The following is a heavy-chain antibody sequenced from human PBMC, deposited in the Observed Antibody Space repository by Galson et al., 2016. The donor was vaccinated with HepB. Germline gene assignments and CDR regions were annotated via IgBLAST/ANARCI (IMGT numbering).Heavy chain of an antibody. Sequence: VKVSCKASGYSFTSYGVSWVRQAPGQGLEWMGWITAYNGDTNYAQKLQGRVTLTTDTSTSTAYMELRSLRFDDTAVYYCARDITLVRGVITSYYGMDVWGQGTTVTVPS. J-gene: IGHJ6*02. CDR3: ARDITLVRGVITSYYGMDV. CDR1: GYSFTSYG. CDR2: ITAYNGDT. D-gene: IGHD3-10*01. V-gene: IGHV1-18*01.